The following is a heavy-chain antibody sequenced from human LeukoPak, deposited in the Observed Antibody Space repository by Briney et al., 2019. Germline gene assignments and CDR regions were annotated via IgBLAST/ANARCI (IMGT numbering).Heavy chain of an antibody. V-gene: IGHV4-34*01. Sequence: SETLSLTCAVYGGSLSGYYWSWIRQPPGKGLEWIGEINHSGSTNYNPSLKSRVTISVDTSKNQFSLKLSSVTAADTAVYYCARDLRSSWYFDYWGQGTLVTVSS. CDR3: ARDLRSSWYFDY. CDR2: INHSGST. J-gene: IGHJ4*02. CDR1: GGSLSGYY. D-gene: IGHD6-13*01.